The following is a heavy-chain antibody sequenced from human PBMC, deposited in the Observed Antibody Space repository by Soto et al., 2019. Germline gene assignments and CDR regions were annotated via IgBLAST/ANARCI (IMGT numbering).Heavy chain of an antibody. D-gene: IGHD3-22*01. CDR1: GYTFTSYD. CDR3: ARGRYYYDSSGYYYTDY. CDR2: MNPNSGNT. Sequence: ASVKVSCKASGYTFTSYDINWVRQATGQGLEWMGWMNPNSGNTGYAQKFQGRVTMTRDTSTSTVYMELSSLRSEDTAVYYCARGRYYYDSSGYYYTDYWGQGTLVTVSS. J-gene: IGHJ4*02. V-gene: IGHV1-8*01.